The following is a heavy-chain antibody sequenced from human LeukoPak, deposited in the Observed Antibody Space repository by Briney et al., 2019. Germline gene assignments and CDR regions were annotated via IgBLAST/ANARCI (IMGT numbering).Heavy chain of an antibody. D-gene: IGHD3-10*01. CDR2: ISSSGSTI. CDR1: GFTFGSYE. J-gene: IGHJ4*02. V-gene: IGHV3-48*03. Sequence: GSLRLSCAASGFTFGSYEMNWVRQAPGKGLEWVSYISSSGSTIYYADSVKGRFTISRDNAKNSLYLQMNSLRAEDTAVYYCAREVVRGEYDYWGQGTLVTVSS. CDR3: AREVVRGEYDY.